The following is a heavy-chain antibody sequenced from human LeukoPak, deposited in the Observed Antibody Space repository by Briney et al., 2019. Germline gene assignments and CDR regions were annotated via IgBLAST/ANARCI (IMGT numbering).Heavy chain of an antibody. V-gene: IGHV1-69*13. CDR2: IIPIFGTA. Sequence: PVKVSCKASGGTFSSYAISWVRQAPGQGLEWMGGIIPIFGTANYAQKFQGRVTITADESTSTAYMELSSLRSEDTAVYYCARRARDGYNWYYFDYWGQGTLVTVSS. D-gene: IGHD5-24*01. J-gene: IGHJ4*02. CDR3: ARRARDGYNWYYFDY. CDR1: GGTFSSYA.